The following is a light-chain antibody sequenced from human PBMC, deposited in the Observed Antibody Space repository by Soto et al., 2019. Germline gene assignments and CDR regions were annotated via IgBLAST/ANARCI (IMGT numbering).Light chain of an antibody. CDR1: SSDVGGYNY. Sequence: QSVLTQPASVSGSPGQSITISCTGTSSDVGGYNYVSWHQQHPGNAPKLMIYEVNNRPSGVSNRFSGSKSGNTASLTISGLQAEDEADYYCSSYTSSRPYVFGSGTKVTVL. J-gene: IGLJ1*01. V-gene: IGLV2-14*01. CDR3: SSYTSSRPYV. CDR2: EVN.